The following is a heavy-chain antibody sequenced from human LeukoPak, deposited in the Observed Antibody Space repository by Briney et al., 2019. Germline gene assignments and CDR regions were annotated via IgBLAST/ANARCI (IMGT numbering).Heavy chain of an antibody. CDR3: ARVKGAECSGGSCYSRGSYYYYYYMDV. V-gene: IGHV1-69*06. CDR1: GGTFSSYA. J-gene: IGHJ6*03. CDR2: IIPIFGTA. D-gene: IGHD2-15*01. Sequence: VASVKVSCKASGGTFSSYAISWVRQAPGQGLEWMGGIIPIFGTANYAQKFQGRVTITADKSTSTAYMELSSLRYEDTDVYYCARVKGAECSGGSCYSRGSYYYYYYMDVWGKGTTVTVSS.